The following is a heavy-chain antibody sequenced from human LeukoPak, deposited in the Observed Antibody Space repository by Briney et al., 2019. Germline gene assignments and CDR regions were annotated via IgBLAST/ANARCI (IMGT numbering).Heavy chain of an antibody. D-gene: IGHD3-3*01. V-gene: IGHV3-7*01. CDR2: IKQDGSEK. CDR3: ASVDYDFWSGQVDY. CDR1: GFTFSSYW. Sequence: PGGSLRLSCAASGFTFSSYWMSWVRQAPGKGVEWVANIKQDGSEKYYVDSVKGRFTISRDNAKNSLYLQMNSLRAEDTAVYYCASVDYDFWSGQVDYWGQGTLVTVSS. J-gene: IGHJ4*02.